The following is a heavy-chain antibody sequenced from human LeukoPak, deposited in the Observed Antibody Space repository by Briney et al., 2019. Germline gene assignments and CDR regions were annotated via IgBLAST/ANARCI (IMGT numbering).Heavy chain of an antibody. CDR3: ARAGPPHYYFDY. CDR1: GFTFSSFW. J-gene: IGHJ4*02. Sequence: PGGSLRLSCAASGFTFSSFWMHWVRQAPGKGLVWVSHTNSDGSTTDYADSVRGRFTISRDNAKNTLYLQMNSLRAEDTAVYYCARAGPPHYYFDYWGQGTLVTVSS. CDR2: TNSDGSTT. V-gene: IGHV3-74*01.